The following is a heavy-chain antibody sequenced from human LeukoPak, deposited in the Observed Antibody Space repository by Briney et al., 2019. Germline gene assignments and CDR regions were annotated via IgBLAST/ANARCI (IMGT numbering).Heavy chain of an antibody. Sequence: ASVKVSCKASGGTFTSYDINWVRQATGQGLEWMGWMNPNSGNTGYAQKFQGKVTITRNTSISTAYMELSSLRSEDTAVYYCARGHSSGYYRYAFDIWGQGTMVTVSS. V-gene: IGHV1-8*01. CDR1: GGTFTSYD. CDR3: ARGHSSGYYRYAFDI. D-gene: IGHD3-22*01. J-gene: IGHJ3*02. CDR2: MNPNSGNT.